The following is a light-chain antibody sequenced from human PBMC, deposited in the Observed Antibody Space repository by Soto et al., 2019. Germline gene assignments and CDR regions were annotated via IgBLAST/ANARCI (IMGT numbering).Light chain of an antibody. CDR2: DAS. CDR3: QQYNSYPST. J-gene: IGKJ1*01. V-gene: IGKV1-5*01. CDR1: QSISSW. Sequence: DIQVTQSPSTLSASVGDRVTITCRASQSISSWLAWYQQTPGKAPKLLIFDASNLETGVPSRFSGSGSGTDFTLTITSLQPDDFATYYCQQYNSYPSTFGQGTKVDI.